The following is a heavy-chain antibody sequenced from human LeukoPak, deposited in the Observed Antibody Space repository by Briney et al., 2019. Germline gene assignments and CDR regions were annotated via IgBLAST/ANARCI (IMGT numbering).Heavy chain of an antibody. Sequence: ASVKVSCKASGYTFTTYYVNWIRQAPGQGLEWMGIINPSGGSATYAQKFQGRVTMTRDTSTSTLYMDLSGLKSEDTAVYFCARGSPQRPYTGGVWGQGTLVTVSS. D-gene: IGHD3-16*01. CDR2: INPSGGSA. CDR1: GYTFTTYY. J-gene: IGHJ4*02. V-gene: IGHV1-46*01. CDR3: ARGSPQRPYTGGV.